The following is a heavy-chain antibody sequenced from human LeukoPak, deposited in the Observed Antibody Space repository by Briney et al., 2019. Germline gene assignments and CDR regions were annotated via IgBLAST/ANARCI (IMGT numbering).Heavy chain of an antibody. CDR2: ISRTSSTI. Sequence: GGSLRLSCAASEFTFSSYSMNWVRQAPGKGLEWVSYISRTSSTIYYADSVKGRFTISRDNAKNSLYLQMNSLRAEDTAVYYCAKDPRGTMVRGVISFDYWGQGTLVTVSS. CDR1: EFTFSSYS. D-gene: IGHD3-10*01. J-gene: IGHJ4*02. CDR3: AKDPRGTMVRGVISFDY. V-gene: IGHV3-48*01.